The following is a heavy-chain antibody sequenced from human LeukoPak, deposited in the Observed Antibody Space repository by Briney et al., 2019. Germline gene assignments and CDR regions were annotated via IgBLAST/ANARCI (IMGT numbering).Heavy chain of an antibody. D-gene: IGHD6-13*01. CDR2: INHSGST. Sequence: PSETLSLTCTVSGGSISRFHWSWIRQPPGKGLEWIGEINHSGSTNYNPSLKRRVTISVDTSKNQFSLKLSSVTAADTAVYYCARLYSSSWSYYYYMDVWGKGTTVTVSS. CDR3: ARLYSSSWSYYYYMDV. CDR1: GGSISRFH. V-gene: IGHV4-34*01. J-gene: IGHJ6*03.